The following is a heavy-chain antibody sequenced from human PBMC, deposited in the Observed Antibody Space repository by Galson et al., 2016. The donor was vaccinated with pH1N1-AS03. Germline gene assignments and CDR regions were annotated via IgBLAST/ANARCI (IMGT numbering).Heavy chain of an antibody. Sequence: SVKVSCKASGYIFTSHYMHWVRQAPGQGLEWVGIVNPSAGPAMYAQKFQGRVSMSRDTSTSSVYMEVTSLRSEDTAMYFCARMATEGIRIVAAPFDYWGQGTLVTVSS. CDR1: GYIFTSHY. CDR3: ARMATEGIRIVAAPFDY. V-gene: IGHV1-46*01. J-gene: IGHJ4*02. CDR2: VNPSAGPA. D-gene: IGHD5-12*01.